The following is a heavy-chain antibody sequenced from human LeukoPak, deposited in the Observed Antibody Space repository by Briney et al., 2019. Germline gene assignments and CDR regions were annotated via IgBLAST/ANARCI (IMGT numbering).Heavy chain of an antibody. D-gene: IGHD3-10*01. CDR1: GGSFSGYY. CDR3: ASVRRGFGESSKYYSYYYMDV. V-gene: IGHV4-34*01. CDR2: INHSGST. Sequence: ASETLSLTCAVYGGSFSGYYWSWIRQPPGKGLEWIGEINHSGSTNYNPSLKSRVTISVDTSKNQFSLRLSSVTAADTAVYFCASVRRGFGESSKYYSYYYMDVWGNGTTVTISS. J-gene: IGHJ6*03.